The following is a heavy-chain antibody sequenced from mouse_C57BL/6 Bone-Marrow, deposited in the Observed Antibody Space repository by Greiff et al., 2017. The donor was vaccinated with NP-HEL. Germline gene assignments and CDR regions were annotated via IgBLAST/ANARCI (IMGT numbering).Heavy chain of an antibody. J-gene: IGHJ4*01. CDR3: ARRIYYYGGSRYAMDY. CDR2: INPNNGGT. V-gene: IGHV1-26*01. CDR1: GYTFTDYY. Sequence: VQLQQSGPELVKPGASVKISCKASGYTFTDYYMNWVKQSHGKSLEWIGDINPNNGGTSYNQKFKGKATLTVDKSSSTAYMELRSLTSEDSAVYYCARRIYYYGGSRYAMDYWGQGTSVTVSS. D-gene: IGHD1-1*01.